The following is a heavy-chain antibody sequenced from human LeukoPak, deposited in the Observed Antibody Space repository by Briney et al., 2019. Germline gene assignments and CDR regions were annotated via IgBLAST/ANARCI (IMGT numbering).Heavy chain of an antibody. CDR2: ISGSGDNT. J-gene: IGHJ5*02. CDR3: ARDIIGPWYDL. D-gene: IGHD3-16*01. CDR1: GFTFSSYA. V-gene: IGHV3-23*01. Sequence: GGSLRLSCAASGFTFSSYAMSWVRQAPGKGLEWVSTISGSGDNTYYADSVKGRFTISRDNSKNTLYLQMNSLRAEDTAVFYCARDIIGPWYDLWGRGTLVTVSS.